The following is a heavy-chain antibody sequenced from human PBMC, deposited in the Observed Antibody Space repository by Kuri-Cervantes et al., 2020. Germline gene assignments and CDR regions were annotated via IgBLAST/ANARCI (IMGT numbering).Heavy chain of an antibody. J-gene: IGHJ6*03. V-gene: IGHV1-2*02. CDR2: MNPNSGGT. D-gene: IGHD2-2*01. Sequence: ASVKVSCKASGYNFIGYFIHWVRQAPGQGLEWMGWMNPNSGGTEYAQKFQGRVTMTRNASISTAYMELSRLRLDDTALYYCARGYTTTWSGYYMDVWGKGTTVTVSS. CDR1: GYNFIGYF. CDR3: ARGYTTTWSGYYMDV.